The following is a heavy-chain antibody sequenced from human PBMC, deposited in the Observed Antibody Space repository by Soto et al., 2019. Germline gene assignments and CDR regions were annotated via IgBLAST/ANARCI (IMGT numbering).Heavy chain of an antibody. D-gene: IGHD3-10*01. V-gene: IGHV3-23*01. Sequence: GGSLRLSCAASGFTFSSYAMSWVRQAPGKGLEWVSAISGSGGSTYYADSVKGRFTISRDNSKNTLYLQMNSLRAEDTAVYYCAKVARRGGELENAFDIWGKGTMVTVSS. CDR1: GFTFSSYA. CDR3: AKVARRGGELENAFDI. J-gene: IGHJ3*02. CDR2: ISGSGGST.